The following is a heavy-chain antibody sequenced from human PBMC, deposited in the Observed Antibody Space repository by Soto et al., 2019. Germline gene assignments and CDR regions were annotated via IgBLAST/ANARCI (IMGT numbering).Heavy chain of an antibody. D-gene: IGHD1-1*01. J-gene: IGHJ6*02. V-gene: IGHV3-33*01. CDR2: IWYDGSNK. CDR1: EFTFSTYG. Sequence: QVQLVESGGGVVQPGRSLRLSCAASEFTFSTYGMHWVRQAPGKGLEWVAVIWYDGSNKYYAYSVKGRFTISRDNSKNTLYLQMNSLRAEDTAGYFCARDRYEAYYYGMDVWGQGTTVTVSS. CDR3: ARDRYEAYYYGMDV.